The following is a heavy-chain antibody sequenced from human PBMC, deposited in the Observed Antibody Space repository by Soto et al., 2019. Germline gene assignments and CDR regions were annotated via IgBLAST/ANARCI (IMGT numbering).Heavy chain of an antibody. V-gene: IGHV4-30-4*01. J-gene: IGHJ6*02. CDR1: GGSISSGDYY. D-gene: IGHD2-2*01. Sequence: QVQLQESGPGLVKPSQTLSLTCTVSGGSISSGDYYWSWIRQPPGKGLEWIGYISYSGSTYYNPSLKSRVTISLDTSKNPPSLKLRSATAADTAVYYCASDVPAHGVVFHYYYRMALWGQGTTVTVSS. CDR3: ASDVPAHGVVFHYYYRMAL. CDR2: ISYSGST.